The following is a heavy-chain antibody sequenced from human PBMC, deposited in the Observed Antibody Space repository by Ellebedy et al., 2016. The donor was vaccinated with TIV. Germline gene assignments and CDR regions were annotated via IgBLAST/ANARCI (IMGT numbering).Heavy chain of an antibody. CDR1: GDSISSGGYY. D-gene: IGHD2-2*01. V-gene: IGHV4-31*03. Sequence: SETLSLTXTVSGDSISSGGYYWSWIRQHPGKGLEWIGYIYYSGSTYYDPSPKSRVTISLDTSKNQFSLRLTSVTAADTAVYYCARARKYCTTASCYHSYYDYFDYWGQGTLVTVSS. CDR3: ARARKYCTTASCYHSYYDYFDY. CDR2: IYYSGST. J-gene: IGHJ4*02.